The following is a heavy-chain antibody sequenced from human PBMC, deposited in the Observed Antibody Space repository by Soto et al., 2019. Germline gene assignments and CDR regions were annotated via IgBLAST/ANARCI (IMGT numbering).Heavy chain of an antibody. D-gene: IGHD3-16*01. Sequence: QVQLVESGGGVVQPGRSLRLSCAASGFSISTFAMHWVRQVPGKGLEWVAVISYDRSNYYYADSVKGRFTISRDNSKNTLSLQMNSLRPEDTAVYYCARGGRDWYFDLWGRXT. CDR1: GFSISTFA. CDR2: ISYDRSNY. V-gene: IGHV3-30-3*01. CDR3: ARGGRDWYFDL. J-gene: IGHJ2*01.